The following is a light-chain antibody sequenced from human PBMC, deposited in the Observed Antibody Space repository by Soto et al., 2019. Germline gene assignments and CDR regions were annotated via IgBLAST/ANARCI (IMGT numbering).Light chain of an antibody. Sequence: DIVMTQNPLSLSVTPGQPASISCKSNQTLLHSAGKTYLYWFLQKAGQPPHLLVYEVSNRFSGVTERFSGSRSGTDFTLKISRVEAEDVGVYYCMQTIQLPYTFGQGTNLVIK. CDR1: QTLLHSAGKTY. J-gene: IGKJ2*01. CDR3: MQTIQLPYT. V-gene: IGKV2D-29*01. CDR2: EVS.